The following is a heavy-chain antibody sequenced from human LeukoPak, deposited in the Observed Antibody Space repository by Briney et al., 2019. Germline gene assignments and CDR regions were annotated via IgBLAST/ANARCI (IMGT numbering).Heavy chain of an antibody. Sequence: GSLRLSCAASGFTFSSYGMHWVRQAPGKGLEWVAVISYDGSNKYYADSVKGRFTISRDNSKNTLYLQMNSLRAEDTAVYYCAKVAPTMIVVVPYFDYWGQGTLVTVSS. J-gene: IGHJ4*02. CDR3: AKVAPTMIVVVPYFDY. CDR1: GFTFSSYG. V-gene: IGHV3-30*18. CDR2: ISYDGSNK. D-gene: IGHD3-22*01.